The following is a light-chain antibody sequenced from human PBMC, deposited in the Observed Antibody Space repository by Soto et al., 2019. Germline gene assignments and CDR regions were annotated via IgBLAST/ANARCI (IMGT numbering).Light chain of an antibody. CDR2: AAS. J-gene: IGKJ1*01. CDR1: QSIASY. Sequence: DIQMAQSPSSLSASVGDRVTITCRASQSIASYLNWYQQKPGKAPKLLIYAASSLQSGVPSRFSGSGSGTDYTLTVCSLQREDFATYFCQQSYTTPPAFGQGTKVEIK. V-gene: IGKV1-39*01. CDR3: QQSYTTPPA.